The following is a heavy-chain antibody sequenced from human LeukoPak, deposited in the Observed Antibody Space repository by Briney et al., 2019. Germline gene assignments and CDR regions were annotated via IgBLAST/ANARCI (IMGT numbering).Heavy chain of an antibody. V-gene: IGHV3-23*01. J-gene: IGHJ4*02. Sequence: PGGSLRLSCAASGFIFSISAMSWVRQAPGKGLEWVSGISDSGGSTFYADSVKGRFTISRDNSKNILYLQMNSLRADDTAVYYCPKVSESNYDILTGYYTPYYFDYWGQGTLVTVSS. CDR3: PKVSESNYDILTGYYTPYYFDY. CDR1: GFIFSISA. D-gene: IGHD3-9*01. CDR2: ISDSGGST.